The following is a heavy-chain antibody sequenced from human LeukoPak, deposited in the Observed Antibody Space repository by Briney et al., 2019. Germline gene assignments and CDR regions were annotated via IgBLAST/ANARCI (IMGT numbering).Heavy chain of an antibody. CDR1: GGTFSSYA. Sequence: SVKVSCKASGGTFSSYAISWVRQAPGQGLEWMGGIIPIFGTANYAQKFQGRVTITADESTSTAYMELSSLRSEDTAVYYCARVYGYSSSWGTYFYYYMDVWGKGTTVTVSS. V-gene: IGHV1-69*13. J-gene: IGHJ6*03. D-gene: IGHD6-13*01. CDR2: IIPIFGTA. CDR3: ARVYGYSSSWGTYFYYYMDV.